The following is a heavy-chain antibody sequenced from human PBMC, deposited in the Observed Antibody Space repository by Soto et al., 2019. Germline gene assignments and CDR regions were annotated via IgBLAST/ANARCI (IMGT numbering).Heavy chain of an antibody. D-gene: IGHD3-9*01. CDR2: ISYDGSNK. J-gene: IGHJ5*02. CDR3: AKDYDILTGYPYNWFDP. V-gene: IGHV3-30*18. CDR1: GFTFSSYG. Sequence: PGGSLRLSCAASGFTFSSYGMHWVRQAPGKGLEWVAVISYDGSNKYYADSVKGRFTISRDNSKNTLYLQMNSLRAEDTAVYYCAKDYDILTGYPYNWFDPWGQGTLVTVSS.